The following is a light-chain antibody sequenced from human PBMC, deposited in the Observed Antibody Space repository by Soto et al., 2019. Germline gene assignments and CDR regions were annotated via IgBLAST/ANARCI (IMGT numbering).Light chain of an antibody. CDR2: HAS. CDR1: QSISSW. V-gene: IGKV1-5*01. Sequence: DIPMTQIPPTLSAYVGDRVTITCRASQSISSWLAWYQQKPGTAPKLLIYHASTLESGVPSRFSGSGSGTEFTLTISSLQPDDFATYYCQQFNIYSFGQGTKVDI. J-gene: IGKJ1*01. CDR3: QQFNIYS.